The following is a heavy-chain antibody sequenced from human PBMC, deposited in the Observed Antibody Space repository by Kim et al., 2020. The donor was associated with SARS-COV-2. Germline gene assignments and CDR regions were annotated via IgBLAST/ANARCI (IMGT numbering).Heavy chain of an antibody. CDR1: GGSVRSVSHY. J-gene: IGHJ4*02. CDR3: AREAAINSRIDY. CDR2: SYYSGTT. V-gene: IGHV4-61*01. Sequence: SETLSLTCTVSGGSVRSVSHYWSWIRQPPGKGLEWIGYSYYSGTTKYNPSLQSRVTISVDTSKNQFFLNVSSVTAADTAIYYCAREAAINSRIDYWGQGTLVTVSS. D-gene: IGHD6-25*01.